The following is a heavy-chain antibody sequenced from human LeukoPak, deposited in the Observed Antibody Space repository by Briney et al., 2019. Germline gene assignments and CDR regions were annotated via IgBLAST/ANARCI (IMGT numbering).Heavy chain of an antibody. J-gene: IGHJ4*02. CDR3: AKGGIAVAGTPIFDY. CDR1: GFTFSSYA. D-gene: IGHD6-19*01. V-gene: IGHV3-23*01. Sequence: GGSLRLSCAASGFTFSSYAMSWVRQAPGKGLEWVSAISGSGGSTYYAGSVKGRFTISRDNSKNTLYLQMNSLRAEDTAVYYCAKGGIAVAGTPIFDYWGQGTLVTVSS. CDR2: ISGSGGST.